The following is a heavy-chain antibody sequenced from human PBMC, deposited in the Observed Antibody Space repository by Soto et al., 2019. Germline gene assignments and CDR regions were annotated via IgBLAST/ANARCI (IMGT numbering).Heavy chain of an antibody. CDR3: AGERGAYGDDGIDYYYGMDV. CDR1: GGSFSGYY. J-gene: IGHJ6*02. CDR2: INHSGST. D-gene: IGHD4-17*01. V-gene: IGHV4-34*01. Sequence: NPSETLSLTXAVYGGSFSGYYWSWIRQPPGKGLEWIGEINHSGSTNYNPSLKSRVTISVDTSKNQFSLKLSSVTAADTAVYYCAGERGAYGDDGIDYYYGMDVWGQGTTVTVSS.